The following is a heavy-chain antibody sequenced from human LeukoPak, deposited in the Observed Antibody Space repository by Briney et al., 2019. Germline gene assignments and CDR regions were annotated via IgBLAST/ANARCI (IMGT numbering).Heavy chain of an antibody. D-gene: IGHD3-9*01. CDR2: LSPDGSST. CDR3: AKGGVLRYFDWLFKNFDY. J-gene: IGHJ4*02. Sequence: GGSLRLSCAASGFTFSSYWMQWVRQAPGKGLVWVSRLSPDGSSTTSADSVKGRFTISRDNSKNTLYLQMNSLRAEDTAVYYCAKGGVLRYFDWLFKNFDYWGQGTLVTVSS. CDR1: GFTFSSYW. V-gene: IGHV3-74*01.